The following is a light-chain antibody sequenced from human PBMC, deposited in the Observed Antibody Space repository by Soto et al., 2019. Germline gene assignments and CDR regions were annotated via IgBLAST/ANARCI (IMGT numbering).Light chain of an antibody. V-gene: IGKV3-20*01. J-gene: IGKJ5*01. CDR2: DAS. CDR3: QQYGGSPRIT. CDR1: QSVSSY. Sequence: EIVLTQSPATLSVSPGERATLSCRPSQSVSSYLAWYQQKPGQAPRLLIYDASNRATGIPDRFSGSGSGTDFTLIINRLEPEDVAIYYCQQYGGSPRITFGQGTRLEIK.